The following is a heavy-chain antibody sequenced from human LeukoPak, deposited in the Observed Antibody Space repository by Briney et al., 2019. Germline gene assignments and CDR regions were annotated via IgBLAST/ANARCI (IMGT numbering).Heavy chain of an antibody. Sequence: GGSLRLSCAASGFTFSTYSMNWVRQVPGKGLEWVSFISGNSTYIYYADSVKGRLTISRDNAKNSLYMQMNSLRAEDTAVYYCARDHKNYYCGGDCYLDYWGQGTLVTVSS. CDR2: ISGNSTYI. CDR1: GFTFSTYS. V-gene: IGHV3-21*01. J-gene: IGHJ4*02. D-gene: IGHD2-21*02. CDR3: ARDHKNYYCGGDCYLDY.